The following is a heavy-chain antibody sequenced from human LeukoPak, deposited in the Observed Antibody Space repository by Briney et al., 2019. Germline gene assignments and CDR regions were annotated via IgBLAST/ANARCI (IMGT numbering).Heavy chain of an antibody. D-gene: IGHD1-1*01. V-gene: IGHV4-59*01. CDR2: ILYSGDN. CDR3: AREGTAGTNLNWFDP. J-gene: IGHJ5*02. CDR1: GGSISSFF. Sequence: SSETLSLTCTVSGGSISSFFWSWIRQPPGKGLEWIGSILYSGDNKYNPSLKSRVTISVDTSKNQFSLKLSSVTAADTAVYYCAREGTAGTNLNWFDPWGQGTLVTVSS.